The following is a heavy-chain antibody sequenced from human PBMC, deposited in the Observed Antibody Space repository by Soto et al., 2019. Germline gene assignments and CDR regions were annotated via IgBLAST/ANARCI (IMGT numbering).Heavy chain of an antibody. D-gene: IGHD4-4*01. J-gene: IGHJ4*02. CDR2: FHYSGIS. CDR1: DASIRGDY. Sequence: LSXTCTGSDASIRGDYWSWIRQPPGKGLEWIGYFHYSGISNYNSSLKSRVTMSLDTSKNQFSLKLSSVSAADTAIYYCARGASNWQYFDYWGQGALVTVSS. V-gene: IGHV4-59*01. CDR3: ARGASNWQYFDY.